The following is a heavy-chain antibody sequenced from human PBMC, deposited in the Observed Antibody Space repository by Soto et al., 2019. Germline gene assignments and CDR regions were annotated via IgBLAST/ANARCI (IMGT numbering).Heavy chain of an antibody. CDR2: ISYDGSNK. CDR1: GFTFSSYA. V-gene: IGHV3-30-3*01. Sequence: GGSLRLSCAASGFTFSSYAMRWVRQAPGKGLEWVAVISYDGSNKYYADSVKGRFTISRDNSKNTLYLQMNSLRAEDTAVYYCARDRGSSLHYYYYYYGMDVWGQGTTVTVSS. J-gene: IGHJ6*02. D-gene: IGHD6-6*01. CDR3: ARDRGSSLHYYYYYYGMDV.